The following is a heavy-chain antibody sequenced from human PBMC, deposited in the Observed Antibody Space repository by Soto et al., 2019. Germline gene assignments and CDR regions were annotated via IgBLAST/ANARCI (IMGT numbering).Heavy chain of an antibody. CDR3: AGYSGYDFRYYFDY. Sequence: SETLSLTCTVSGGSISSSSYYWGWIRQPPGKGLEWIGSIYYSGSTYYNPSLKSRVTISVDTSKNQFSLKLSSVTAADTAVYYCAGYSGYDFRYYFDYWGQGTLVTVSS. D-gene: IGHD5-12*01. J-gene: IGHJ4*02. CDR2: IYYSGST. CDR1: GGSISSSSYY. V-gene: IGHV4-39*01.